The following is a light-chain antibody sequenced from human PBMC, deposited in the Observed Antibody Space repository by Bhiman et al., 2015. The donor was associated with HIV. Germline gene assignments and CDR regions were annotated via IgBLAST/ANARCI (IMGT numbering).Light chain of an antibody. CDR1: NIGGKT. CDR2: YDR. CDR3: QVWDYSSDDWV. Sequence: YVLSQPPSVSVAPGETATITCGGNNIGGKTVNWYQQRPGQAPVLVIYYDRERPSGIPAQFSGSKSGNTATLTISRVEAGDEADYFCQVWDYSSDDWVFGGGTKLTVL. V-gene: IGLV3-21*04. J-gene: IGLJ3*02.